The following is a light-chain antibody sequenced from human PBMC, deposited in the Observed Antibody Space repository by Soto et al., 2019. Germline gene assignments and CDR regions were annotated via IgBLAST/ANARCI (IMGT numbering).Light chain of an antibody. CDR3: QQYNNWPLT. Sequence: EIVMTQSPATLSVSPGERVTLSCRASQSVSDNLAWYQQKPGQAPWLLIYGASTRATGIPARFSGSGSGTEFTLTISSLQSEDFAVYYCQQYNNWPLTVGGVTKVEIK. V-gene: IGKV3-15*01. CDR2: GAS. CDR1: QSVSDN. J-gene: IGKJ4*01.